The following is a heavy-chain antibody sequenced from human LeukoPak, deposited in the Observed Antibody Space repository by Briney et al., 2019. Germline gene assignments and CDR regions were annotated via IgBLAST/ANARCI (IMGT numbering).Heavy chain of an antibody. CDR3: AKVPIAVAAPIYFDY. CDR1: GFTFDDYA. CDR2: ISWNSGSI. Sequence: PGGSLRLSCAASGFTFDDYAMHWVRQAPGKGLEWVSGISWNSGSIGYADSVKGRFTISRDNAKNSLYLQMNSLRAEDTALYYCAKVPIAVAAPIYFDYWGQGTLVTVSS. D-gene: IGHD6-19*01. J-gene: IGHJ4*02. V-gene: IGHV3-9*01.